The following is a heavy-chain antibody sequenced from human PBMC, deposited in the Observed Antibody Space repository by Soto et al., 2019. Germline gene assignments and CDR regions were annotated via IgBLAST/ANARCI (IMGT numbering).Heavy chain of an antibody. CDR2: MNPNSGNT. CDR3: ARQQLLWFGELFIWFDP. V-gene: IGHV1-8*01. J-gene: IGHJ5*02. D-gene: IGHD3-10*01. CDR1: GYTFTSYD. Sequence: QVQLVQSGAEVKKPGASVKVSCKASGYTFTSYDINWVRQATGQGLEWMGWMNPNSGNTGYAQKSQGRVTMTRNTSISTAYMELSSLRSEDTAVYYCARQQLLWFGELFIWFDPWGQGTLVTVSS.